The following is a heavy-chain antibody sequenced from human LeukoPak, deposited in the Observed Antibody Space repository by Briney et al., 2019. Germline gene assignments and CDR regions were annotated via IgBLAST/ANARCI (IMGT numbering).Heavy chain of an antibody. Sequence: ASVKVSCKASGYTFTGYYMHWVRQAPGQGLEWMGWINPNSGGINYAQTVKGRVTITRDKANSTPYLELNRLKSEDTAVYYCSRIYDSSGYYYPYAFDILRQGTMVTVCS. D-gene: IGHD3-22*01. J-gene: IGHJ3*02. V-gene: IGHV1-2*02. CDR2: INPNSGGI. CDR1: GYTFTGYY. CDR3: SRIYDSSGYYYPYAFDI.